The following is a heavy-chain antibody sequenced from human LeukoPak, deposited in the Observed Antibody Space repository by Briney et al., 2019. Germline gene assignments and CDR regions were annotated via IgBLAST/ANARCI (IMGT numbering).Heavy chain of an antibody. CDR3: ARRPTLTGYYGGYYFDY. Sequence: GASVKVSCKASGCTFSSYAISWVRQAPGQGLEWMGGIIPIFGTANYAQKFQGRVTITADESTSTAYMELSSLRSEDTAVYYCARRPTLTGYYGGYYFDYWGQGTLVTVSS. J-gene: IGHJ4*02. CDR1: GCTFSSYA. V-gene: IGHV1-69*13. CDR2: IIPIFGTA. D-gene: IGHD3-9*01.